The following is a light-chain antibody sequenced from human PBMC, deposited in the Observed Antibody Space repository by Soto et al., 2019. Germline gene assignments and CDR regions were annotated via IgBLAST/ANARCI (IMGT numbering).Light chain of an antibody. J-gene: IGLJ1*01. V-gene: IGLV2-11*01. Sequence: QSVLTQPRSVAGTPGQSVAISCTGTSSDVGGYIYVSWYQQHPGKAPKVRIFDVNKRPSGVPDRFSGPKSGNTASLTLSGLHAEDEADFYCCTYAGRYSYVFGGGTKVTVL. CDR1: SSDVGGYIY. CDR2: DVN. CDR3: CTYAGRYSYV.